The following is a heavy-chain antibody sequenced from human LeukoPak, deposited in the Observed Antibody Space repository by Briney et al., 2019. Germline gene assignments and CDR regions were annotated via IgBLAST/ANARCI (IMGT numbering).Heavy chain of an antibody. D-gene: IGHD6-13*01. Sequence: SETLSLTCTVSGGSITIYYWSWIRQPAGKGLEWIGRIYTSGSTNYNPSLKSRVTMSVDTSKNQFSLKLTSVAAADTAVYYCARGKAAAEIYYMDVWGKGTTVTVSS. CDR3: ARGKAAAEIYYMDV. CDR1: GGSITIYY. CDR2: IYTSGST. J-gene: IGHJ6*03. V-gene: IGHV4-4*07.